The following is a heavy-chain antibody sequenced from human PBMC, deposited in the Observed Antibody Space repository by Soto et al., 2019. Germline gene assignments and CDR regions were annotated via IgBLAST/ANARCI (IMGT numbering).Heavy chain of an antibody. Sequence: ASVKVSCKASGYTFTSYDINWVRQATGQGLEWMGWMNPNSGNTGYAQKFQGRDTMNRNTSISTAYMELSSLRSEDTAVYYCARERSSSKRFDPWGQGTLVTVSS. D-gene: IGHD3-16*02. CDR1: GYTFTSYD. J-gene: IGHJ5*02. V-gene: IGHV1-8*01. CDR3: ARERSSSKRFDP. CDR2: MNPNSGNT.